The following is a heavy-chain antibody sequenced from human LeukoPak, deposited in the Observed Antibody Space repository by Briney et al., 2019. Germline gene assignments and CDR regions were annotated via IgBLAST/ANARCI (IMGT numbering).Heavy chain of an antibody. Sequence: SETLSLTCAVYGGSFSGYYWGWIRQPPGKGLEWIGSIYYSGSTYYNPSLKSRVTISVDTSKNQFSLKLSSVTAADTAVYYCARLTSPTLYYDFWSGREDYWGQGTLVTVSS. CDR1: GGSFSGYY. CDR2: IYYSGST. J-gene: IGHJ4*02. D-gene: IGHD3-3*01. CDR3: ARLTSPTLYYDFWSGREDY. V-gene: IGHV4-39*01.